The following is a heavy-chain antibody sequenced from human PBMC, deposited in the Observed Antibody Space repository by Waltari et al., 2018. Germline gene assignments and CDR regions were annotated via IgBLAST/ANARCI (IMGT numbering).Heavy chain of an antibody. CDR1: GYTFTSYD. J-gene: IGHJ5*02. V-gene: IGHV1-8*01. D-gene: IGHD3-22*01. CDR3: ARGHYYYDSSGYSYNWFDP. CDR2: MNPNSGNT. Sequence: QVQLVQSGAEVKKPGASVKVSCKASGYTFTSYDINWVRQATGQGLEWMGWMNPNSGNTGYAQKFQGRVTMTRNTSISTAYMELSSLRSEDTAVYYCARGHYYYDSSGYSYNWFDPWGQGTLVTVSS.